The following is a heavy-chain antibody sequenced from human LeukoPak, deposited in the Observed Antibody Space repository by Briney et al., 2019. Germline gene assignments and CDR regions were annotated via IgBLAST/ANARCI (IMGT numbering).Heavy chain of an antibody. V-gene: IGHV4-59*01. CDR2: IYYSGST. Sequence: SETLSLTCTVSGGSISSYYWSWIRQPPGKGLEWIGYIYYSGSTNYNPSLKSRVTISVDTSKNQFSLKLSSVTAADTAVYYRARGYGTIAGFDYWGQGTLVTVSS. J-gene: IGHJ4*02. D-gene: IGHD1-7*01. CDR1: GGSISSYY. CDR3: ARGYGTIAGFDY.